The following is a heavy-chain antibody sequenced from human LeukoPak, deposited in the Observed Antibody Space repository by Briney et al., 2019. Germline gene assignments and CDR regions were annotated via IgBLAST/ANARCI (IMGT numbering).Heavy chain of an antibody. CDR3: ARDGLDY. CDR2: IYSGGST. V-gene: IGHV3-53*01. CDR1: GFTVSSNY. J-gene: IGHJ4*02. Sequence: GGSLGLSCAVSGFTVSSNYMSWVRQAPGKGLEWVSVIYSGGSTYYADSVKGRFTISRDNSKNTLYLQTNSLRAEDTAVYYCARDGLDYWGQGTLVTVSS. D-gene: IGHD3/OR15-3a*01.